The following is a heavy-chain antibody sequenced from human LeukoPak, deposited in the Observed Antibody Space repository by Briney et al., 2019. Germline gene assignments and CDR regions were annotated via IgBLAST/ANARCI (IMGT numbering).Heavy chain of an antibody. J-gene: IGHJ5*02. Sequence: SETLSLTCAVYGGSFSGYYWSWIRQPPGKGLEWIGEINHSGSTNYNPSLKSRVTVSVDTSKNQFSLKLSSVTAADTAVYYCARGRSPMVRGVIIFSWFDPWGQGTLVTVSS. CDR1: GGSFSGYY. D-gene: IGHD3-10*01. V-gene: IGHV4-34*01. CDR3: ARGRSPMVRGVIIFSWFDP. CDR2: INHSGST.